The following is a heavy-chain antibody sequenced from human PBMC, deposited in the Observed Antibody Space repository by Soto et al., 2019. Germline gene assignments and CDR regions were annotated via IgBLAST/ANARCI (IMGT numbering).Heavy chain of an antibody. V-gene: IGHV4-34*01. CDR2: INHSGST. J-gene: IGHJ3*02. Sequence: SETLSLTCAVYGGSFSGYYWSWIRQPPGKGLEWIGEINHSGSTNYNPSLKSRDTISVDTSKNQFSLKLSSVTAADTAVYYCARGAIEAVGAFDIWGQGTMVTVSS. CDR1: GGSFSGYY. CDR3: ARGAIEAVGAFDI.